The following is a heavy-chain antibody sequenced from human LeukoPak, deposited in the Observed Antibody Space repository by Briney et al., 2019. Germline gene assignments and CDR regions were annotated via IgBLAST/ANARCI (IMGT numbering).Heavy chain of an antibody. CDR2: INPNSGGT. D-gene: IGHD3-22*01. V-gene: IGHV1-2*02. CDR1: GYTFTGYY. Sequence: ASVKVSCKASGYTFTGYYMHWVRQAPGQGLEWMGCINPNSGGTNYAQKFQGRVTMTRDTSISTAYMELSRLRSDDTAVYYCARSPSLAYDSSGYYYSPWGQGTLVTVSS. J-gene: IGHJ5*02. CDR3: ARSPSLAYDSSGYYYSP.